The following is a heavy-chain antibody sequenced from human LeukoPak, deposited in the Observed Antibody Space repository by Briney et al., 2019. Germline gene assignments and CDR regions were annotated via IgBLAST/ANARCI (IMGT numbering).Heavy chain of an antibody. CDR2: IYPGDSDT. D-gene: IGHD1-1*01. CDR3: ARQVEAFDI. V-gene: IGHV5-51*01. CDR1: GYSFTTYW. Sequence: NRGESLKISCKGSGYSFTTYWIAWVRQMPGKGLEWMGIIYPGDSDTRYSPSFQGQVTISADKSISTAYLQWSSLKASDTAMYYCARQVEAFDIWGQGTMVTASS. J-gene: IGHJ3*02.